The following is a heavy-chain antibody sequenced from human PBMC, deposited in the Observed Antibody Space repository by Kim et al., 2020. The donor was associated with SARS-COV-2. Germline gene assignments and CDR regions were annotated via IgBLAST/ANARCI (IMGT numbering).Heavy chain of an antibody. J-gene: IGHJ6*02. Sequence: TTYADSVQGRFTISRDNARNTVYLQMNSLRAEDTAVYYCTRDDSFGMDVWGQGTTVTVSS. CDR2: T. CDR3: TRDDSFGMDV. V-gene: IGHV3-74*01.